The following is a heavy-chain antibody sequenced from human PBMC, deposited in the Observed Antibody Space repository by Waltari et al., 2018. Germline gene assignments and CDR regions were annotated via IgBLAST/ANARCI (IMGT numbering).Heavy chain of an antibody. J-gene: IGHJ3*02. Sequence: QLQLQESGPGLVKPSETLSLTCTVSGGSISSRSYYWGWIRQPPGKGLEWIGSIYYSGRTYDTPSLKSRVTISVDTSKNQFSLKLSSVTAADTAVYYCARHVYGIFASRDAFDIWGQGTMVTVSS. CDR3: ARHVYGIFASRDAFDI. CDR1: GGSISSRSYY. D-gene: IGHD3-3*01. CDR2: IYYSGRT. V-gene: IGHV4-39*01.